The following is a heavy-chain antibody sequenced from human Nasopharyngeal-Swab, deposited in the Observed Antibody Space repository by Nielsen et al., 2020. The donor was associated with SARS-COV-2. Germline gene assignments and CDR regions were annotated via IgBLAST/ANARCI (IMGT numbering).Heavy chain of an antibody. Sequence: SVKVSCKASGYTFTSYAMNWVRQAPGQGLEWMGGIIPIFGTANYAQKFQGRVTITADESTSTAYMELSSLRSEDTAVYYCARWDDVDTAMAFDYWGQGTLVTVSS. V-gene: IGHV1-69*13. D-gene: IGHD5-18*01. CDR2: IIPIFGTA. CDR1: GYTFTSYA. J-gene: IGHJ4*02. CDR3: ARWDDVDTAMAFDY.